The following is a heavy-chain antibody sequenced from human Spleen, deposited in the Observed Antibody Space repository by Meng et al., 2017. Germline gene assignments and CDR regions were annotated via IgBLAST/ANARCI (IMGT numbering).Heavy chain of an antibody. Sequence: GESLKISCAASGFTFSSYEMNWVRQAPGKGLEWVSYISSSGSTIYYADSVKGRFTISRDNAKNSLYLQMNSLGAEDTAVYHCVRFTFIAVAGTGVTDSWGQGTLVTVSS. CDR1: GFTFSSYE. V-gene: IGHV3-48*03. J-gene: IGHJ4*02. D-gene: IGHD6-19*01. CDR2: ISSSGSTI. CDR3: VRFTFIAVAGTGVTDS.